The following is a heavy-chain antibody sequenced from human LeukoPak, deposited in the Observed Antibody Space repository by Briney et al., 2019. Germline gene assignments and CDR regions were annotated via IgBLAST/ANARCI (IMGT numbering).Heavy chain of an antibody. D-gene: IGHD3-16*01. CDR3: AKADATIGGAFDT. CDR1: RFTFRNYA. Sequence: GGPLRLSCAASRFTFRNYAMSWVRQAPGRGLEWLSIISGTADSKYYADSVKGRFTISRDNPRSTLYLEMKSLRAEDTAVYYCAKADATIGGAFDTWGQGTMVIVSS. CDR2: ISGTADSK. J-gene: IGHJ3*02. V-gene: IGHV3-23*01.